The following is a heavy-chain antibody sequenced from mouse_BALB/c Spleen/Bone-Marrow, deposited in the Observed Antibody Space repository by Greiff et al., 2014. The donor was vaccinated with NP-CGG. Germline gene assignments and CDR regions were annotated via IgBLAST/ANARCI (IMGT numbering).Heavy chain of an antibody. J-gene: IGHJ1*01. CDR3: ARGGGSSGYFDV. CDR1: GYTFTNYD. Sequence: LQQSGPELVKPGALVKISCKASGYTFTNYDINWVKQRPGRGLEWIGWIYPGDGSTKYNERFRGKATLTADKSSNTAYMQLSSLASENSAVYFCARGGGSSGYFDVWGAGTTVTVSS. D-gene: IGHD2-3*01. CDR2: IYPGDGST. V-gene: IGHV1S33*01.